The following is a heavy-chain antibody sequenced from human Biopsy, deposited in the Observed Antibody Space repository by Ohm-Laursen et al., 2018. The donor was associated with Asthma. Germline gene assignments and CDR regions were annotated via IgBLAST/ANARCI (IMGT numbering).Heavy chain of an antibody. CDR2: ISYTGSA. Sequence: SQTLSLTCTVSGGSISNSNYYWGWIRQSPGKGLEWMGSISYTGSAYHNPSLKSRVTISVDTSKNHFSLKLSSVTAADTAVYYCARHWDWGSFFDYWGQGTTVTVSS. CDR1: GGSISNSNYY. J-gene: IGHJ4*02. CDR3: ARHWDWGSFFDY. V-gene: IGHV4-39*01. D-gene: IGHD7-27*01.